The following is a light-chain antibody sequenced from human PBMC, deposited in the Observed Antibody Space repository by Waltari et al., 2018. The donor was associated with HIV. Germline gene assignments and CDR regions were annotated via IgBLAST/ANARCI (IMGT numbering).Light chain of an antibody. CDR3: CSYAGSSTFVV. J-gene: IGLJ2*01. CDR2: EGS. Sequence: QSALTQPASVSGSPGPSITISCTGTSSDVGSYNLVSWYQQHPVKAPKLMIYEGSKRPSGVSNRFSGSKSGNTASLTISGLQAEDEADYYCCSYAGSSTFVVFGGGTKLTVL. V-gene: IGLV2-23*03. CDR1: SSDVGSYNL.